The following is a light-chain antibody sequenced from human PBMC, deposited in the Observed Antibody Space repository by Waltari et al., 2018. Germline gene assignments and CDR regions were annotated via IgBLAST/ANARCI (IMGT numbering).Light chain of an antibody. J-gene: IGKJ3*01. CDR1: QSVSSN. V-gene: IGKV3-11*01. Sequence: SVSTQSPATLALSAGESATPSCRASQSVSSNLAWYQQKPGQAPRLLIYDASNRATGIPARFSGSGSGTDFTLTISSLEPEDFAVYYCQQRGDWSRTFGPGTKVEIK. CDR2: DAS. CDR3: QQRGDWSRT.